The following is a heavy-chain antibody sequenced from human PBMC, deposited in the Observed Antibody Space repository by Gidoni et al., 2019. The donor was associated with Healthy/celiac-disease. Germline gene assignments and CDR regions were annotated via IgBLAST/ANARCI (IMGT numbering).Heavy chain of an antibody. CDR1: GYSFTSYW. Sequence: EVQLVQSGAEVKKPGESLRISCKGSGYSFTSYWISWVRQMPGKGLEWMGRIDPSDSYTNYSPSFQGHVTISADKSISTAYLQWSSLKASDTAMYYCARHEGYYDSSGYSVDYWGQGTLVTVSS. J-gene: IGHJ4*02. CDR3: ARHEGYYDSSGYSVDY. CDR2: IDPSDSYT. V-gene: IGHV5-10-1*03. D-gene: IGHD3-22*01.